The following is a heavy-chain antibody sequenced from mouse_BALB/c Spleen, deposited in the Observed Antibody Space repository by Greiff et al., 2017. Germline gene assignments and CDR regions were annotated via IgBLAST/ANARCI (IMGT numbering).Heavy chain of an antibody. CDR2: ILPGSGST. D-gene: IGHD6-1*01. CDR3: ARKRAATGMDY. CDR1: GYTFSSYW. Sequence: VKVVESGAELMKPGASVKISCKATGYTFSSYWIEWVKQRPGHGLEWIGEILPGSGSTNYNEKFKGKATFTADTSSNTAYMQLSSLTSEDSAVYYCARKRAATGMDYWGQGTSVTVSS. J-gene: IGHJ4*01. V-gene: IGHV1-9*01.